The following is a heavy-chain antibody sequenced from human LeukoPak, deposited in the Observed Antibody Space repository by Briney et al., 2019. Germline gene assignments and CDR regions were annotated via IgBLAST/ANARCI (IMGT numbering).Heavy chain of an antibody. D-gene: IGHD3-10*01. CDR2: INHSGST. J-gene: IGHJ4*02. CDR1: GGSFSGYY. Sequence: SETLSLTCAVSGGSFSGYYWSWIREPPGKGREWTGEINHSGSTNYNPSLKSRVTISVDTSKNQFYLKLSSVTAADTAVYYCARGLSWNPYGSGSYYGYWGQGTLVTVSS. V-gene: IGHV4-34*01. CDR3: ARGLSWNPYGSGSYYGY.